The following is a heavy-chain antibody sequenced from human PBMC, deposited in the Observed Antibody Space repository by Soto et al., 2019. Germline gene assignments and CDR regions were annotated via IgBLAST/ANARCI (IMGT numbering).Heavy chain of an antibody. V-gene: IGHV4-59*01. CDR1: GDSISSYY. D-gene: IGHD6-19*01. CDR3: ARDLSLSSGFDY. Sequence: SETLSLTCTVSGDSISSYYWSWIRQPPGKGLEWIGYIYYSGSTNYNPSLKSRVTISVDTSKNQFSLKLSSVTAADTAVYYCARDLSLSSGFDYWGQGTLVTVSS. CDR2: IYYSGST. J-gene: IGHJ4*02.